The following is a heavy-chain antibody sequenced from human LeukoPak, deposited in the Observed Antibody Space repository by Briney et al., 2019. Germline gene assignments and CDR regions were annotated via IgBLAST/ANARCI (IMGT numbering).Heavy chain of an antibody. CDR1: GGSISSNDW. CDR2: IHHSGST. D-gene: IGHD3-16*01. J-gene: IGHJ6*02. CDR3: ARWGSATWYYYGMDV. V-gene: IGHV4-4*02. Sequence: PSETLSLTCALSGGSISSNDWWSWVRQPPGKGLEWIGEIHHSGSTNYNPSLKSRVIISVDKSKNQFSLKLSSVTAADTAVDYCARWGSATWYYYGMDVWGQGTTVTVSS.